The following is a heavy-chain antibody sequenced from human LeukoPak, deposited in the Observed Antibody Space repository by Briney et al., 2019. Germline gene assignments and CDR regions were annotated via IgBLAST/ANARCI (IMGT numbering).Heavy chain of an antibody. CDR2: IYHSGST. CDR3: ARIDCSSTSCSGRVDY. J-gene: IGHJ4*02. V-gene: IGHV4-4*02. D-gene: IGHD2-2*01. CDR1: GGSISSRNW. Sequence: SGTLSLTCAVSGGSISSRNWWSWVRQPPGKGLEWIGEIYHSGSTNYNPSLKSRVTISVDKSKNQFSLRLSSVTAADTAVYYCARIDCSSTSCSGRVDYWGQGTLVTVSS.